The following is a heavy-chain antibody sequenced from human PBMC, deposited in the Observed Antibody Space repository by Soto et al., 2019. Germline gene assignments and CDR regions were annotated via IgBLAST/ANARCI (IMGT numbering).Heavy chain of an antibody. CDR3: ARVNLAAAGEFDY. CDR2: VYRTGSTN. D-gene: IGHD6-13*01. V-gene: IGHV3-11*01. Sequence: QVHLVESGGGLVKPGGSLRLSCAVSGFTFSDFDMTWIRQAPGKGLEWIGEVYRTGSTNYNPSLKSRVTVSMDKSKNLFSLRLFFVTAADTAVYYCARVNLAAAGEFDYWGQGALVTVSS. CDR1: GFTFSDFD. J-gene: IGHJ4*02.